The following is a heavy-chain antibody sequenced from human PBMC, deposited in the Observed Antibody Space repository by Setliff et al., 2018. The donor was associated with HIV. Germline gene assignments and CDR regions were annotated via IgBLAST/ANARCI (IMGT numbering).Heavy chain of an antibody. CDR2: INPNNGGT. CDR3: ARTVPLAGSDMDL. Sequence: ASVKVSCKASGYSFTDYYIHWVRQAPGQGLEWMGRINPNNGGTNYVQRFRGRVTMTRDTSINTAYMELSSLRSDDTAVYYCARTVPLAGSDMDLWGKGTTVTVSS. J-gene: IGHJ6*03. D-gene: IGHD3-10*01. CDR1: GYSFTDYY. V-gene: IGHV1-2*06.